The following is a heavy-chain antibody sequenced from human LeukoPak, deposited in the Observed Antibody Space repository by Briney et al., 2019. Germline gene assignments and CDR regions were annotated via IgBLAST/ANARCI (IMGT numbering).Heavy chain of an antibody. CDR2: ISYDGSNK. CDR1: GLTFSTYA. V-gene: IGHV3-30-3*01. J-gene: IGHJ4*02. D-gene: IGHD2-15*01. CDR3: ARRHSGCHGGFDY. Sequence: GGSLRLSCTASGLTFSTYAMQWVRHAPGKGLEWVAVISYDGSNKYYADSVKGRFTISRDNSKNTLYLKMNSLRAEDTAVYYCARRHSGCHGGFDYGGQGPLVTVSS.